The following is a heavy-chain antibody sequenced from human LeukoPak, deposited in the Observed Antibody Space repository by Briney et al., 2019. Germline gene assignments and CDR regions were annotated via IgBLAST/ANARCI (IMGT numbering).Heavy chain of an antibody. Sequence: GASVKVSCKASGYTFTSYYMHWVRQAPGQGLEWMGIINPSGGSTSYAQKFQGRVTMTRDMSTSTVYMELSSLGSEDTAVYYCARTDCSSTSCYTNWFDPWGQGTLVTVSS. CDR3: ARTDCSSTSCYTNWFDP. D-gene: IGHD2-2*02. CDR1: GYTFTSYY. CDR2: INPSGGST. V-gene: IGHV1-46*01. J-gene: IGHJ5*02.